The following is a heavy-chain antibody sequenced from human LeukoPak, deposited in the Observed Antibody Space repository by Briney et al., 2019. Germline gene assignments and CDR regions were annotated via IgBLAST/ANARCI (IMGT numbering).Heavy chain of an antibody. CDR1: GFTLSSYD. J-gene: IGHJ4*02. D-gene: IGHD7-27*01. Sequence: GGSLRLSCAASGFTLSSYDMHWVRQPTGKGLEWVSGIDIPGNTYYPDSVKGRFTMSRESAKNSLYLQMNSLRAGDTAVYYCARVPWGSGYFDFWGQGTLVTVSS. CDR3: ARVPWGSGYFDF. V-gene: IGHV3-13*01. CDR2: IDIPGNT.